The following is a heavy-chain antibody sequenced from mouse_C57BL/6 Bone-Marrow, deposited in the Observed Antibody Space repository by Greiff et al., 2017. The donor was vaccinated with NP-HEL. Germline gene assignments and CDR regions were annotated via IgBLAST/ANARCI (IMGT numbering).Heavy chain of an antibody. Sequence: ESGPGLVKPSQSLSLTCSVTGYSITSGYYWNWIRQFPGNKLEWMGYISYDGSNNYNPSLKNRISITRDTSKNQFFLKLNSVTTEDTATYYCARGLLRRWGQGTLVTVSA. V-gene: IGHV3-6*01. J-gene: IGHJ3*02. CDR3: ARGLLRR. CDR1: GYSITSGYY. D-gene: IGHD1-1*01. CDR2: ISYDGSN.